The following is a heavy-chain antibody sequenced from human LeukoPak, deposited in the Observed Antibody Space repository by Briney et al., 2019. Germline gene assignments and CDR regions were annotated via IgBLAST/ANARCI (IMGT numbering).Heavy chain of an antibody. J-gene: IGHJ4*02. Sequence: SETLSLTCTVSGGSISSSSYYWGWIRQPPGKGLEWIGSIYYSGSTYYNPSLKSRVTISVDTFKNQFSLKLSSVTAADTAVYYCARQSVPTYYDFWSGYYTPSYVDYWGQGTLATVSS. CDR2: IYYSGST. CDR1: GGSISSSSYY. D-gene: IGHD3-3*01. CDR3: ARQSVPTYYDFWSGYYTPSYVDY. V-gene: IGHV4-39*01.